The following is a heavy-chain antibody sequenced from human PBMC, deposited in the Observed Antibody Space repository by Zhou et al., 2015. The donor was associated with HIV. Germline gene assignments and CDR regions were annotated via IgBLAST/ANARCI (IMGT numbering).Heavy chain of an antibody. CDR2: IYSGSRT. CDR1: GFTVSNNY. CDR3: ARDGRVGALGAFDI. D-gene: IGHD1-26*01. Sequence: EVQLVESGGALIQPGGSLRLSCAASGFTVSNNYMSWVRQAPGKGLEWVSLIYSGSRTYYADSVKGRFSISRDIFKNTVYLQMNSLRAEDTAVYYCARDGRVGALGAFDIWGQGTMVTVSS. V-gene: IGHV3-53*01. J-gene: IGHJ3*02.